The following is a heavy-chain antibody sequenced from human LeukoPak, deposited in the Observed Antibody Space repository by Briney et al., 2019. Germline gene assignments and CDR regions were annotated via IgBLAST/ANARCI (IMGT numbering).Heavy chain of an antibody. V-gene: IGHV4-38-2*01. Sequence: SETLSLTCAVSGYSISSGYYWGWIRQPPGKGLEWIGSIYHSGSTYYNPSLKSRVTISVDTSKNQFSLKLSSVTAADTAVYYCATFSARLPPPGPWGQGTLVTVSS. CDR3: ATFSARLPPPGP. J-gene: IGHJ5*02. CDR1: GYSISSGYY. CDR2: IYHSGST. D-gene: IGHD3-3*02.